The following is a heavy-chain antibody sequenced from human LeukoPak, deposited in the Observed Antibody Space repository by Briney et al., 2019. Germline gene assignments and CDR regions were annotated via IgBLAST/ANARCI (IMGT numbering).Heavy chain of an antibody. CDR3: ARASYTGFDLHFDQ. V-gene: IGHV3-48*03. CDR2: LSYNAKTV. CDR1: GFTFSRRE. J-gene: IGHJ4*02. Sequence: PGGSLRLSCSASGFTFSRREMAWVRQAPGKGLEWVSYLSYNAKTVLHADSVKGLFTISRDNAKKSLYLQMDSLRVEDTAFYFCARASYTGFDLHFDQWGQGTLVTVSS. D-gene: IGHD5-12*01.